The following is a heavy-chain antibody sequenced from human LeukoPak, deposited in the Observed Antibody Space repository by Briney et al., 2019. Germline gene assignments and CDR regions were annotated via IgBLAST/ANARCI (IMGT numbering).Heavy chain of an antibody. Sequence: SETLSLTCTVSGGSISSGGHYWSWIRQHPGKGLEWIGYIYYSGSPFYNPSLKSRLTISVDTSKNQFSLKLSSATAADTAVYYCARPSPRYQYGMDVWGQGTTVTVSS. CDR2: IYYSGSP. V-gene: IGHV4-31*03. D-gene: IGHD2-2*01. J-gene: IGHJ6*02. CDR3: ARPSPRYQYGMDV. CDR1: GGSISSGGHY.